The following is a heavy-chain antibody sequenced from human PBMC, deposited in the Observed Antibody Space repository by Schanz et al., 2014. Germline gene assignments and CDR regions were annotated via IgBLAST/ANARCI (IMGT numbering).Heavy chain of an antibody. CDR2: IMPLRGIG. D-gene: IGHD6-19*01. CDR3: TRLRRADPNGFDV. CDR1: GGTFSSYT. V-gene: IGHV1-69*02. J-gene: IGHJ6*02. Sequence: QVQLVQSEAEVKKPGSSVTVSFKASGGTFSSYTISWVRQVPGQGLEWLGRIMPLRGIGNNAWKFQDRLTITADKSMNITYMELSSLGTEDTAVYYCTRLRRADPNGFDVWGQGTTVTVS.